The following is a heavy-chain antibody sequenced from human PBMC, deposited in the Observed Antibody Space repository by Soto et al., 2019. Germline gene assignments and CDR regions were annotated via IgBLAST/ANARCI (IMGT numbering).Heavy chain of an antibody. CDR2: VIPILGTA. J-gene: IGHJ4*02. V-gene: IGHV1-69*01. CDR1: GGTFSSYA. Sequence: QVQLVQSGAEVKKPGSSVKVSCKASGGTFSSYAISWLRQAPGQGLEWMGGVIPILGTANYAQKFQGRVTITADESTSTAYMELSRLRSEDTAVYYCARGRSGDYGGGNDYWGQGTLVTVSS. D-gene: IGHD4-17*01. CDR3: ARGRSGDYGGGNDY.